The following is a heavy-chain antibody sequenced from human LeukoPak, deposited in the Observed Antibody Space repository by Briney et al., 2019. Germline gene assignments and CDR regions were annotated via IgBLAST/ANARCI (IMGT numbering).Heavy chain of an antibody. CDR3: AREPTDDEVGLTHDRFDC. CDR2: ISDRGTTI. Sequence: PGGSLRLSCAASGFAFSDYYMTWLRQAPGKGLEWVSYISDRGTTIYYADSVKGRFTMSRDNAKNSLYLQMNSLRAEDTAVYYCAREPTDDEVGLTHDRFDCWGQGILVTVSS. V-gene: IGHV3-11*01. CDR1: GFAFSDYY. J-gene: IGHJ4*02. D-gene: IGHD1-26*01.